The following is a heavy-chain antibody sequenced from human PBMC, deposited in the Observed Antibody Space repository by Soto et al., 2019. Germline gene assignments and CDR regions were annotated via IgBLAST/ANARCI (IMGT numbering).Heavy chain of an antibody. CDR1: GGTFSSYA. J-gene: IGHJ5*02. V-gene: IGHV1-69*13. CDR3: ARELVGGLGYCSSTSCHNWFDP. Sequence: SVKVSCKASGGTFSSYAISWVRQAPGQGLEWMGGIIPIFGTANYAQKFQGRVTITADESTSTAYMELSSLRSEDTAVYYCARELVGGLGYCSSTSCHNWFDPWGQGTLVTVS. D-gene: IGHD2-2*01. CDR2: IIPIFGTA.